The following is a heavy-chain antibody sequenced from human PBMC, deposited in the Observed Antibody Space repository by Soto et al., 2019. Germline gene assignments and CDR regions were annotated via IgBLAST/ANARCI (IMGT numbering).Heavy chain of an antibody. Sequence: PGGSLRLSCAASGFTFSSYAMHWVRQAPGKGLEWVAVISYDGSNKYYADSVKGRFTISRDNSKNTLYLQMNSLRAEDTAVYYCANRPSFSGWYYFDYWGQGTLVTVSS. J-gene: IGHJ4*02. CDR3: ANRPSFSGWYYFDY. D-gene: IGHD6-19*01. CDR1: GFTFSSYA. CDR2: ISYDGSNK. V-gene: IGHV3-30-3*01.